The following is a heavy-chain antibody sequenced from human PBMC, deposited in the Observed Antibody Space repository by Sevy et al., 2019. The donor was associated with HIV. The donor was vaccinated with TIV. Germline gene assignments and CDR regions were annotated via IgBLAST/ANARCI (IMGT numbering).Heavy chain of an antibody. D-gene: IGHD3-22*01. J-gene: IGHJ3*02. CDR1: GYTLTELS. Sequence: ASVKVSCKVSGYTLTELSIHWVRQAPGKGLEWMGGFDPEDGETNYAQKFQGSVTMTEDTSTDTAYMELSSPGSEDTAVYYCATSPEYYESSRDAFDIWGQGTMVTVSS. V-gene: IGHV1-24*01. CDR3: ATSPEYYESSRDAFDI. CDR2: FDPEDGET.